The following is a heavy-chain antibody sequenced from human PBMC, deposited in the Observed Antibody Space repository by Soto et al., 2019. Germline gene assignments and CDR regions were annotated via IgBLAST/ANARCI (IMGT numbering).Heavy chain of an antibody. J-gene: IGHJ6*03. CDR1: GFTFSNYW. Sequence: EVQLVESGGGLVQPGGSLRLSCVASGFTFSNYWMYWVRQAPGEGLVWVSRINNDGSVSSYADYVKGRLTISRDNVKNTLYLQMDSLRAEDTAVYYCARGDCVGGTCYSLAGYFYYYMDVWGKGTTVTVFS. D-gene: IGHD2-15*01. CDR3: ARGDCVGGTCYSLAGYFYYYMDV. V-gene: IGHV3-74*01. CDR2: INNDGSVS.